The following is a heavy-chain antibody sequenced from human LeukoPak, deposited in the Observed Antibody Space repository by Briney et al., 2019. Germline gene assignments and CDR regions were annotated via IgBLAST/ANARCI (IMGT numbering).Heavy chain of an antibody. CDR1: GLRFGSFW. D-gene: IGHD5-24*01. CDR3: ARERDGRFFDY. Sequence: PGGSLRLSCAVSGLRFGSFWMSWVRQAPGKGLEWVANINQDGSEKYFVASVRGRFTISRDNSKNSLHLQMNTLRAEDTAVYYCARERDGRFFDYWGQGTLVTVSS. CDR2: INQDGSEK. V-gene: IGHV3-7*01. J-gene: IGHJ4*02.